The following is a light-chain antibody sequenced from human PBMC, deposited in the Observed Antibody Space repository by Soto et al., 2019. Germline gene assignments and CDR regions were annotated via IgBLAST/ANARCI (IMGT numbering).Light chain of an antibody. CDR2: AAS. CDR1: RGIDIY. V-gene: IGKV1-39*01. J-gene: IGKJ1*01. CDR3: QQSYSTPVT. Sequence: DIYMTQYPSSMPALLGDRVPITSRASRGIDIYLNWYHQKPGKAPKLLIYAASNLQTGVPSRFSGNGSGTDFTLTISSLQPEDFATYYCQQSYSTPVTFGQGTKVDIK.